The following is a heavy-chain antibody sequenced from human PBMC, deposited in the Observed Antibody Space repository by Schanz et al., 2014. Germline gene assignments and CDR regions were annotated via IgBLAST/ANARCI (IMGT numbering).Heavy chain of an antibody. CDR3: VKDLQRELLRDDHYYGMDV. Sequence: QVQLVESGGGVVQPGRSLRLSCAASGFSFSTYGMHWVRQAPGKGLEWVAVIWFDGINKYYADSVKGRFTTSRDNSKNTMYLQMNSLRAEDTAVYYCVKDLQRELLRDDHYYGMDVWGQGTTVTVSS. D-gene: IGHD1-26*01. CDR1: GFSFSTYG. V-gene: IGHV3-33*06. J-gene: IGHJ6*02. CDR2: IWFDGINK.